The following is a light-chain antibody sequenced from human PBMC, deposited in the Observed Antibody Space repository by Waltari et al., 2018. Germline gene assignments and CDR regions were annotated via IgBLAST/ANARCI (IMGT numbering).Light chain of an antibody. J-gene: IGKJ1*01. CDR1: QSVRGT. Sequence: EIVLTQSPGTLSLSPGERATLSCRASQSVRGTLAWYQQTPGRPPRLLIYAASIRATGIPDRFSGSGSGTDFTLTISRLEPEDFAVYYCQHYVRLPVTFGQGTKVEIK. CDR2: AAS. V-gene: IGKV3-20*01. CDR3: QHYVRLPVT.